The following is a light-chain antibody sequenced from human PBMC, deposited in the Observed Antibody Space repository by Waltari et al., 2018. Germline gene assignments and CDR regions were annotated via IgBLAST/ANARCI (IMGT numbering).Light chain of an antibody. CDR1: SSNLGRNS. CDR2: RNY. Sequence: QSVLTQPPSASGTPGQRVSIPCSGRSSNLGRNSVSWYQQLPGPAPKLLIYRNYQRPSRVPDRFSGSKSGTSASLAISGLRSEDEADYYCAAWDDSLNGVVFGGGTKLTVL. V-gene: IGLV1-47*01. CDR3: AAWDDSLNGVV. J-gene: IGLJ2*01.